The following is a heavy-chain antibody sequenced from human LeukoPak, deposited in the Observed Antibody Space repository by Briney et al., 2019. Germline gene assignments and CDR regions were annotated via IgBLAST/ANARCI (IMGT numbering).Heavy chain of an antibody. CDR1: GGSICSSSYY. CDR2: IYYSGST. D-gene: IGHD3-10*01. J-gene: IGHJ4*02. Sequence: SETLSLTCTVSGGSICSSSYYWGWIRQPPGKGLEWIGSIYYSGSTYYNPSLKSRVTISVDTSKNQFSLKLSSVTAADTAVYYCARHTAVLLWFGESNFDYWGQGTLVTVSS. CDR3: ARHTAVLLWFGESNFDY. V-gene: IGHV4-39*01.